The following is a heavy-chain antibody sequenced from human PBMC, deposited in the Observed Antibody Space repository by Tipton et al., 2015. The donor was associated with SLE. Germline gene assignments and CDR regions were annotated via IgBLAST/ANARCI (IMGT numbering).Heavy chain of an antibody. CDR2: IYHSGST. Sequence: TLSLTCAVYGGSFSGYYWSWIRQPPGKGLEWIGSIYHSGSTYYNPSLKSRVTISVDTSKNQFSLKLSSVTAADTAVYYCARGLEITIFGVVIRDAFDIWGQGTMVTVSS. J-gene: IGHJ3*02. V-gene: IGHV4-34*01. D-gene: IGHD3-3*01. CDR1: GGSFSGYY. CDR3: ARGLEITIFGVVIRDAFDI.